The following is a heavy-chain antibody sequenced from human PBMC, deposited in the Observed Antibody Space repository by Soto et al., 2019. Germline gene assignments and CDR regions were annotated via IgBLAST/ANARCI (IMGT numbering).Heavy chain of an antibody. Sequence: GASVKVSCKASGYTFTSYGISWVRQAPGQGLEWMGWISAYNGNTNYAQKLQGRVTMTTDTSTSTAYMELRSLRSDDTAVYYCAREYGSVSYYNHHYHYQQAVPGKGTTVTVSS. CDR1: GYTFTSYG. D-gene: IGHD3-10*01. V-gene: IGHV1-18*01. CDR2: ISAYNGNT. CDR3: AREYGSVSYYNHHYHYQQAV. J-gene: IGHJ6*03.